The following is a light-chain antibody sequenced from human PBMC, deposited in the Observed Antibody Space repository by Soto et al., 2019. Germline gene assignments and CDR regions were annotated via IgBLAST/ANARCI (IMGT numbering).Light chain of an antibody. CDR1: QSISRW. V-gene: IGKV1-5*01. Sequence: DIQMSQSPSTLSASIGDRVTMTCRASQSISRWLAWHQQKPGKAPKLLVYDASTLDSGVTARFSGSGSETEFTLTISSLQPDDFATYYGQQYKNYPSTFGQGTTVDIK. CDR3: QQYKNYPST. J-gene: IGKJ1*01. CDR2: DAS.